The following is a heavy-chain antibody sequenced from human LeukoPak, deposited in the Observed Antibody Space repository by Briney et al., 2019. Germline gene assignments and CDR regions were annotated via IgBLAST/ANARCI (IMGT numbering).Heavy chain of an antibody. CDR2: ISSTGSWT. CDR1: GFTFSVFE. J-gene: IGHJ5*02. Sequence: GGSLRLSCAASGFTFSVFEMNWVRQAPGKGLEWVSYISSTGSWTYYADSVKGRFTISRDNAKNSLYLQMNSLRAEDTAVYYCAKQQLVNWFDPWGQGTLVTVSS. V-gene: IGHV3-48*03. D-gene: IGHD6-13*01. CDR3: AKQQLVNWFDP.